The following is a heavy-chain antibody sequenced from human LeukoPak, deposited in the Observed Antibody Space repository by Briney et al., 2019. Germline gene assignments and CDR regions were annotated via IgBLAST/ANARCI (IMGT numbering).Heavy chain of an antibody. CDR1: GYSFTSYW. CDR3: ARLDDSSGYYVPYFDY. D-gene: IGHD3-22*01. J-gene: IGHJ4*02. V-gene: IGHV5-51*01. Sequence: GESLKISCRGSGYSFTSYWIGWVRQMPGKGVEWRGSIYPGDSDTRYSPSFQGQVTISADKSISTAYLQWSSLKASDTAMYYCARLDDSSGYYVPYFDYWGQGTLVTVSS. CDR2: IYPGDSDT.